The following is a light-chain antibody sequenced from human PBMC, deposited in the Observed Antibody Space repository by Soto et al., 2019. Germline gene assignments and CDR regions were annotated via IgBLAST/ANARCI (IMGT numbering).Light chain of an antibody. CDR2: GAS. CDR3: HQYDHWPQT. J-gene: IGKJ1*01. Sequence: EVVMTQSPATLSVPPGERATLSCGASQSVRSYLAWYQQKPGQAPRLLIHGASTRAPGIPARFSGSGSGTDFSLTISSLQSEDFAVYYCHQYDHWPQTFGQGTKVDIK. CDR1: QSVRSY. V-gene: IGKV3-15*01.